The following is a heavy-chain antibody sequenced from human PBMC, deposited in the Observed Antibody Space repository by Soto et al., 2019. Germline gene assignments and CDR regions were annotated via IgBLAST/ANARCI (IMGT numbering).Heavy chain of an antibody. J-gene: IGHJ6*03. Sequence: GGSLRLSCAASGFTFSSYGMHWVRQAPGKGLEWVAVIWYDGSNKYYADSVKGRFTISRDNSKNTLYLQMNSLRAEDTAVYYCARDRLTGTFYYYYYMDVWGKGTTVTVSS. CDR3: ARDRLTGTFYYYYYMDV. CDR2: IWYDGSNK. V-gene: IGHV3-33*01. CDR1: GFTFSSYG. D-gene: IGHD1-7*01.